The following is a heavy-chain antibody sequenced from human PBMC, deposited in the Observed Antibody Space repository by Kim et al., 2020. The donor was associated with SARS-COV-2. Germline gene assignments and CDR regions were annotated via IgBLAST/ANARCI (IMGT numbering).Heavy chain of an antibody. CDR2: MNPNSGNT. CDR1: GYTFTSYD. Sequence: ASVKVSCKASGYTFTSYDINWVRQATGQGLEWMGWMNPNSGNTGYAQKFQGRVTMTRNTSISTAYMELSSLRSEDTAVYYCARGPRSSNPSDYWGQGTLVTVSS. J-gene: IGHJ4*02. CDR3: ARGPRSSNPSDY. D-gene: IGHD4-4*01. V-gene: IGHV1-8*01.